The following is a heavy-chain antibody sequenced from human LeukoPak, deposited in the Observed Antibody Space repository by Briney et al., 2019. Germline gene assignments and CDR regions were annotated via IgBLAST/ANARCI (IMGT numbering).Heavy chain of an antibody. CDR3: ARQTGSGLFILP. D-gene: IGHD3/OR15-3a*01. J-gene: IGHJ4*02. Sequence: SETLSLTCTVSGVSLSSSNSYWGWIRQPPGKGLEWIGSIYYSGNTYYNASLKSQVSISINTSKNQFSLKLTSVTAADTAVYYCARQTGSGLFILPGGQGTLVTVSS. CDR1: GVSLSSSNSY. CDR2: IYYSGNT. V-gene: IGHV4-39*01.